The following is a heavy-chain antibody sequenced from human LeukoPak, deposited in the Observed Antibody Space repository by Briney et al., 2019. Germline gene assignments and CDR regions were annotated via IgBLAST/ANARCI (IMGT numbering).Heavy chain of an antibody. D-gene: IGHD1-26*01. V-gene: IGHV4-30-4*01. CDR2: IYYSGST. CDR1: GGSISSGDYY. J-gene: IGHJ4*02. Sequence: SETLSLTCTVSGGSISSGDYYWSWIRQPPGKGLEWIGYIYYSGSTNYNPSLKSRVTISVDTSKNQFSLKLSSVTAADTAVYYCARQPISGSYWGYFDYWGQGTLVTVSS. CDR3: ARQPISGSYWGYFDY.